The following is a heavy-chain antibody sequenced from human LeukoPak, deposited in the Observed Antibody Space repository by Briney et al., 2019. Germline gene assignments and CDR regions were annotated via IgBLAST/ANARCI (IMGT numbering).Heavy chain of an antibody. V-gene: IGHV3-30-3*01. Sequence: GGSLRLSCAASGFTFSSYAMHWVRQAPGKGLEWVAVISYDGSNKYYADSVKGRFTISRDNSKNTLYLQMNSLRAEDTAVYYCARALVRATITPGDAFDIWGQGTMVTVSS. CDR2: ISYDGSNK. D-gene: IGHD1-26*01. CDR3: ARALVRATITPGDAFDI. CDR1: GFTFSSYA. J-gene: IGHJ3*02.